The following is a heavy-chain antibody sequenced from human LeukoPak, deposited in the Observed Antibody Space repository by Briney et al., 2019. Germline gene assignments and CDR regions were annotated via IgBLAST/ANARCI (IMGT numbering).Heavy chain of an antibody. V-gene: IGHV4-34*01. CDR3: ARAPRRSWYTY. D-gene: IGHD6-13*01. J-gene: IGHJ4*02. Sequence: SETLSLTCAVYGASFSGYNWSWIRQPPGKGLEWIGEINHSGSTNYNPSLKSRVTISVDTSKNQFSLKLSSVTAADTAVYYCARAPRRSWYTYWGQGTLVTVSS. CDR2: INHSGST. CDR1: GASFSGYN.